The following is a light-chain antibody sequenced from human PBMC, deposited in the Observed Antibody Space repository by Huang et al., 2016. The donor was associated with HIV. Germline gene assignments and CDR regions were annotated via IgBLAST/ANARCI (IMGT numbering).Light chain of an antibody. J-gene: IGKJ1*01. CDR2: WAS. CDR1: QTVLYSSHNKNY. Sequence: DIVMTQSPDSLAVSLGERAPINCKSSQTVLYSSHNKNYLAWFQQKPGQPPKLLISWASTRESGVPDRFSGSGSGTDFTLTISSLQAEDVAVYYCQQYYSTPPWTFGQGTKVEIK. V-gene: IGKV4-1*01. CDR3: QQYYSTPPWT.